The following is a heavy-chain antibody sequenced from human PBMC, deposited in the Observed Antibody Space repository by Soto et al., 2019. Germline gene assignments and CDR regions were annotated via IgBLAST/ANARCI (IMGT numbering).Heavy chain of an antibody. D-gene: IGHD3-9*01. J-gene: IGHJ4*02. CDR1: GYTFTSYA. CDR2: IIPMFGTE. Sequence: GSSVKVSCKASGYTFTSYAMHWVRQAPGQRLEWIGWIIPMFGTENYAQKFQGRVTISEAESTSTAYMELSSLRSEDTAVYYCARAPNYDSLTGYYQNPIYFDYWGQVSLVPVS. CDR3: ARAPNYDSLTGYYQNPIYFDY. V-gene: IGHV1-69*13.